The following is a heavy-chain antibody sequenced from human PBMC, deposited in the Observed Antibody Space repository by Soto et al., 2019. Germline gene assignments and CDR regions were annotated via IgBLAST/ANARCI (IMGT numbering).Heavy chain of an antibody. V-gene: IGHV3-64*01. J-gene: IGHJ3*02. CDR2: ISSNGGST. Sequence: GGSLRLSCAASGFTFSSYAMHWVRQAPGKGLEYVSAISSNGGSTYYANSVKGRFTISRDNSKNTLYLQMGSLRAEDMAVYYCARVGMSLGIVDAFDIWGQGTMVTVS. CDR1: GFTFSSYA. CDR3: ARVGMSLGIVDAFDI. D-gene: IGHD3-22*01.